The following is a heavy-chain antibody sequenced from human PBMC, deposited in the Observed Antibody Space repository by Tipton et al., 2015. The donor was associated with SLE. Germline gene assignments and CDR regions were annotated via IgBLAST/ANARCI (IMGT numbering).Heavy chain of an antibody. CDR3: VSSALHSGWSY. CDR1: GYTFTTYG. Sequence: QSGAEVKKPGASVKVSCKASGYTFTTYGISWVRQAPGQGLEWMGRIDPDNGGTSYAQKFQGRVTMTKDTSITAAYMELSGLQSDDTAVYFCVSSALHSGWSYWGHGTLVTVSS. D-gene: IGHD6-19*01. CDR2: IDPDNGGT. V-gene: IGHV1-2*06. J-gene: IGHJ4*01.